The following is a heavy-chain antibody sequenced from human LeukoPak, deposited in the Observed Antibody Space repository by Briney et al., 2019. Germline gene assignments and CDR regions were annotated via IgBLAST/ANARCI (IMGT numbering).Heavy chain of an antibody. D-gene: IGHD3-22*01. CDR1: GYTFTSYD. CDR2: MNPNSGNT. Sequence: ASVKVCCRASGYTFTSYDINWVRQDTGQGLECMRWMNPNSGNTGYAQKFQGRVTMTRNTSISTAYMELSSLRSEDTAVYYCARMYYYDSSGYYAYYYGMDVWGQGTTVTVSS. J-gene: IGHJ6*02. CDR3: ARMYYYDSSGYYAYYYGMDV. V-gene: IGHV1-8*01.